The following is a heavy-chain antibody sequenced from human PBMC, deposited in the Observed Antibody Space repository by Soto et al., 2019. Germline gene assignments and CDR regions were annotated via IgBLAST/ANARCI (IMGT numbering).Heavy chain of an antibody. V-gene: IGHV4-61*01. D-gene: IGHD6-19*01. CDR3: ARDCVAIAVAGNYYYGMDV. CDR2: IYYSGST. Sequence: ETMSLTWPFSGFSVSSGLYYSHWIRPPPGKALEWIGYIYYSGSTNYNPSLKSRVTISVDTSKNQFSLKLSSVTAADTAVYYCARDCVAIAVAGNYYYGMDVWGQRTKVTFS. J-gene: IGHJ6*02. CDR1: GFSVSSGLYY.